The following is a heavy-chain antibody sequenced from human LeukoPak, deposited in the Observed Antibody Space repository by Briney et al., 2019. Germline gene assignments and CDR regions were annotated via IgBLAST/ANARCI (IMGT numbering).Heavy chain of an antibody. CDR3: ARARKMNYWYFDL. J-gene: IGHJ2*01. V-gene: IGHV4-59*01. Sequence: SGTMSLTCTVSGGSISSYYWSWIRQPPGKGLEWIGYIYYSGSTNYNPSLKSRVTISVDTSKNQFSLKLSSVTAADTAVYYCARARKMNYWYFDLWGCGTLVTVSS. CDR2: IYYSGST. CDR1: GGSISSYY.